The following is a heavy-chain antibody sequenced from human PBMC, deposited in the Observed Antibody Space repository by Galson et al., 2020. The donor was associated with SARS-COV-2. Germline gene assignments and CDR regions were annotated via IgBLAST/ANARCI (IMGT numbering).Heavy chain of an antibody. J-gene: IGHJ4*02. V-gene: IGHV3-21*01. D-gene: IGHD1-26*01. Sequence: GESLKISCAASGFTFSSYSMNWVRQAPGKGLEWVSSISSSSSYIYYADSVKGRFTISRDNAKNSLYLQMNSLRAEDTAVYYCARDLVLGWDFDYWGQGTLVTVSS. CDR1: GFTFSSYS. CDR3: ARDLVLGWDFDY. CDR2: ISSSSSYI.